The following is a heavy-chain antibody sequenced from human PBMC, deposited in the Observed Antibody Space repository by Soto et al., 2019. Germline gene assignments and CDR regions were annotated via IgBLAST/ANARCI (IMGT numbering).Heavy chain of an antibody. J-gene: IGHJ4*02. V-gene: IGHV3-33*01. CDR3: ARDEGLWFGRGYFDY. CDR1: GFTFSSYG. D-gene: IGHD3-10*01. Sequence: QVQLVESGGGVVQPGRSLRLSCAASGFTFSSYGMHWVRQAPGKGLEWVAVIWYDGSNKYYADSVKGRFTISRDNSKNTLYLQMNSLRAEETAGYDCARDEGLWFGRGYFDYWGQGTLVTVSS. CDR2: IWYDGSNK.